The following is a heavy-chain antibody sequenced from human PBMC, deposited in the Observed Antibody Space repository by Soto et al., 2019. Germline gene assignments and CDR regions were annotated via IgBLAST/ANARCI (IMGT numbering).Heavy chain of an antibody. CDR3: VRGRRTLQTTRVFFDP. V-gene: IGHV4-4*02. J-gene: IGHJ5*02. CDR2: IHHTGTT. CDR1: GGAIDSSNW. D-gene: IGHD1-26*01. Sequence: QLQLQESGPGLVKPSGTLSLTCTVSGGAIDSSNWWTWVRQFPGKGLQWVGEIHHTGTTNYNPSLQSRINVSIDKSKRQFSMDLLSVTAADTAIYYCVRGRRTLQTTRVFFDPCGPGILVTVSS.